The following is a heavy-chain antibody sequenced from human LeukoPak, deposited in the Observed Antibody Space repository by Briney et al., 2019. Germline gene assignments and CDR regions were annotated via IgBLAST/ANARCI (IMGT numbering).Heavy chain of an antibody. V-gene: IGHV1-18*01. D-gene: IGHD3-16*01. CDR1: GYTFTSYG. J-gene: IGHJ4*02. CDR3: ARDHWSDDYVWVSYGY. Sequence: ASVKVSCQASGYTFTSYGISWVRQAPGQGLEWMGWISAYNGNTNYAQKLQGRVTMTTDTSTSTAYMELRSLRSDDTAVYYCARDHWSDDYVWVSYGYWGQGTMVTVSS. CDR2: ISAYNGNT.